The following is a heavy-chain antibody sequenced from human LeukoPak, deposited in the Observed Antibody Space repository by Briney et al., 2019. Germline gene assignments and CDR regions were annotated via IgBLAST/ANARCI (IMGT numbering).Heavy chain of an antibody. V-gene: IGHV3-72*01. Sequence: TGGSLRLSCAASGFTFSSYGMHWVRQAPGKGLEWVGRTRSKVNSYSTESAASVKGIFTISRDESKNSLYLQMNSLKTEDTAVYYCVRGGPGGRYDFDYWGQGTLVTVSS. CDR1: GFTFSSYG. D-gene: IGHD1-26*01. J-gene: IGHJ4*02. CDR2: TRSKVNSYST. CDR3: VRGGPGGRYDFDY.